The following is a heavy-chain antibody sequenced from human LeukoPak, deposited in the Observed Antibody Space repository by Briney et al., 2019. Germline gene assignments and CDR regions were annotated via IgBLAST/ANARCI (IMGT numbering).Heavy chain of an antibody. D-gene: IGHD2/OR15-2a*01. CDR1: GFTFSNAW. CDR3: TTGRGLSSEDY. CDR2: IKSKTDGGTT. J-gene: IGHJ4*02. V-gene: IGHV3-15*01. Sequence: PGGSLRLSCAASGFTFSNAWMSWVRQAPGKGLEWVGRIKSKTDGGTTDYAAPVKGRFTISRDDSKDTLYLQMNSLKTEDTAVYYCTTGRGLSSEDYWGQGTLVTVSS.